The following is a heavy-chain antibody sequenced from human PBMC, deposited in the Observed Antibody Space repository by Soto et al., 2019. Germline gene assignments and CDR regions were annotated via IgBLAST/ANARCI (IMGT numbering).Heavy chain of an antibody. D-gene: IGHD3-22*01. CDR2: ISGSGGIT. V-gene: IGHV3-23*01. CDR1: GFTFSSYA. J-gene: IGHJ4*02. Sequence: GGSLRLSCAASGFTFSSYAMSWVRQAPGKGLEWVSAISGSGGITYYADSVKGRFTISRDNSKNTLYLQMNSLRAEDTAVYYCAKGVRYYYDSSGYFGYWGQGILVNVS. CDR3: AKGVRYYYDSSGYFGY.